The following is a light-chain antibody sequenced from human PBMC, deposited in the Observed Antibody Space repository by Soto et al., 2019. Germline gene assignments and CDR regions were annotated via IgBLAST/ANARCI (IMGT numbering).Light chain of an antibody. V-gene: IGKV3D-20*01. J-gene: IGKJ1*01. CDR2: DAS. CDR3: QQYGSSPET. CDR1: QSVSSSY. Sequence: EIVLTQSPATLSLSPGERATLSCGASQSVSSSYFAWYQHKPGLAPRLLIYDASSRATGIPDRFSGSGSGTDFTLTISRLEPEDFAVYYCQQYGSSPETFGQGTKVEIK.